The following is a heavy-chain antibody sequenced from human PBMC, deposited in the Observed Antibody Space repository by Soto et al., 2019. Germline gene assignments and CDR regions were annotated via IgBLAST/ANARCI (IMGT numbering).Heavy chain of an antibody. Sequence: SETLSLTCTVSGGSISSGGYYWSWIRQHPGKGLEWIGYIYYSGSTYYNPSLKSRVTISVDTSKNQFSLKLSSVTAADTAVYYCARVADYSNYDYVGRGSYFDYWGQGTLVTVSS. V-gene: IGHV4-31*03. J-gene: IGHJ4*02. CDR3: ARVADYSNYDYVGRGSYFDY. D-gene: IGHD4-4*01. CDR1: GGSISSGGYY. CDR2: IYYSGST.